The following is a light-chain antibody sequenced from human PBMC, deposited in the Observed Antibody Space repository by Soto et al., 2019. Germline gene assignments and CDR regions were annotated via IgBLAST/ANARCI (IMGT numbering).Light chain of an antibody. CDR2: DAS. CDR3: QQYNSYLTWT. V-gene: IGKV1-5*01. CDR1: QSISSW. J-gene: IGKJ1*01. Sequence: DIQMTQSPSTLSASVGDRVTITCRASQSISSWLAWYQQKPGKAPKLLIYDASSLESGVPSRFSGSGSGTEFTLTISSLQPDDFATYYCQQYNSYLTWTCGQGTKVEIK.